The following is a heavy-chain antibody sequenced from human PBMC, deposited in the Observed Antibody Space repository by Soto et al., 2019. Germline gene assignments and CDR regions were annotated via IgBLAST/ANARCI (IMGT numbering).Heavy chain of an antibody. Sequence: QVPLVQSGAEVKKPGASVKVSCKASGYTFTSYGISWVRQAPGQGLEWMGWISAYNGNTNYAQKLQGRVTMTTDTSTSTAYMELRSLRSDDTAVYYWARGATYYDILTGHTDAFDIWGQGTMVTVSS. CDR1: GYTFTSYG. D-gene: IGHD3-9*01. CDR3: ARGATYYDILTGHTDAFDI. J-gene: IGHJ3*02. V-gene: IGHV1-18*01. CDR2: ISAYNGNT.